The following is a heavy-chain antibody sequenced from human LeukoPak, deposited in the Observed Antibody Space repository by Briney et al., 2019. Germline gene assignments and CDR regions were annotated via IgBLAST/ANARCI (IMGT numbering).Heavy chain of an antibody. CDR1: GFTFSSYS. D-gene: IGHD1-20*01. J-gene: IGHJ4*02. CDR2: ISSGSRTK. CDR3: ARESITGHRDFDY. Sequence: GGSLRLSCAASGFTFSSYSMNWVRQAPGKGLEWVSYISSGSRTKYYADSVKGRFTMSGDNAKNALYLQMNSLRAEDTAVYFCARESITGHRDFDYWGQGTLVTVSS. V-gene: IGHV3-48*01.